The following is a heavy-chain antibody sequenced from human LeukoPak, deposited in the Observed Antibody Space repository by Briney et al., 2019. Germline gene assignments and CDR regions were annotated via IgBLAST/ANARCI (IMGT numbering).Heavy chain of an antibody. CDR1: GGSISSSNW. CDR2: IYHSGST. CDR3: ASSESSPHAFDI. J-gene: IGHJ3*02. D-gene: IGHD1-14*01. Sequence: SGTLSLTCAVSGGSISSSNWWSWVRQPPGKGLEWIGEIYHSGSTNYNPSLKSRVTISVDTSKNQFSLKLSSVTAADTAVYYCASSESSPHAFDIWGQGTMVTVSS. V-gene: IGHV4-4*02.